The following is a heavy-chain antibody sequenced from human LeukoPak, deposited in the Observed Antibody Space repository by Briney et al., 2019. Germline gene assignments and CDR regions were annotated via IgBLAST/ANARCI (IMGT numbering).Heavy chain of an antibody. CDR1: GYTCTSYD. Sequence: SVKVSCKASGYTCTSYDINWVRQAPGQGLEWMGGIIPIFGTANYAQKFQGRVTIITDESTSTAYMELSSLRSEDTAVYYCARDLAISSGWDWGQGTLVTVSS. CDR2: IIPIFGTA. J-gene: IGHJ4*02. D-gene: IGHD6-19*01. CDR3: ARDLAISSGWD. V-gene: IGHV1-69*05.